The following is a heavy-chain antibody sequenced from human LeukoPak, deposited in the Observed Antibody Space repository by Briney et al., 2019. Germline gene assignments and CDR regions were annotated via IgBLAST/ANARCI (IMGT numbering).Heavy chain of an antibody. D-gene: IGHD7-27*01. Sequence: GGSLRLSCAASGFTFSSYSMNWVRQAPGKGLEWVSFISSSSSYIYYADSVKGRFTISRDNAKNSLYLQMNSLRAEDTAVYYCARSALELGYFDYWGQGTLVTVSS. CDR3: ARSALELGYFDY. CDR2: ISSSSSYI. CDR1: GFTFSSYS. J-gene: IGHJ4*02. V-gene: IGHV3-21*01.